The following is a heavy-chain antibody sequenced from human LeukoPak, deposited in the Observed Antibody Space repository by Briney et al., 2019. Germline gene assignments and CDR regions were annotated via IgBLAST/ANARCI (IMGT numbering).Heavy chain of an antibody. J-gene: IGHJ4*02. V-gene: IGHV3-21*01. CDR2: ISSSSSYI. CDR1: GFTFSSYS. D-gene: IGHD3-10*01. CDR3: AKSGSGSFYETFDY. Sequence: GGSLRLSCAASGFTFSSYSMNWVRQAPGKGLEWVSSISSSSSYIYYADSVKGRFTISRDNAKNSLYLQMNSLRAEDTAVYYCAKSGSGSFYETFDYWGQGTLVTVSS.